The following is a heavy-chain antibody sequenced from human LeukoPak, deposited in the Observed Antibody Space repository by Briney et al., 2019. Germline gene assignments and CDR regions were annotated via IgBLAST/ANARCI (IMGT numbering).Heavy chain of an antibody. CDR1: GGSISSYY. CDR3: ARISGGSFDY. D-gene: IGHD3-16*01. J-gene: IGHJ4*02. Sequence: KPSETLSLTCTVSGGSISSYYWSWIRQPPGKGLEWIGYIYYSGSTNYNPSLKSRVTISVDTSKNQFSLKLSSVTATDTAVYYCARISGGSFDYWGQGTLVTVSS. V-gene: IGHV4-59*01. CDR2: IYYSGST.